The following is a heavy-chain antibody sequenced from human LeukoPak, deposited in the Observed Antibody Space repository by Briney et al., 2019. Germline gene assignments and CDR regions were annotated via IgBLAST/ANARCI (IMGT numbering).Heavy chain of an antibody. CDR2: INHSGST. CDR3: ARGVEIFYYFDY. D-gene: IGHD5-24*01. Sequence: SETLSLTCAVYGGSFSGYYWSWIRQPPGKGLEWIGEINHSGSTNYSPSLKSRVTISVDTSKNQFSLKLSSVTAADTAVYYCARGVEIFYYFDYWGQGTLVTVSS. J-gene: IGHJ4*02. CDR1: GGSFSGYY. V-gene: IGHV4-34*01.